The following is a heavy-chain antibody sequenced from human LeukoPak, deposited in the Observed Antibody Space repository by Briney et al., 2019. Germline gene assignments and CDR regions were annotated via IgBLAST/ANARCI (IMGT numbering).Heavy chain of an antibody. J-gene: IGHJ4*02. Sequence: PGGSLRLSCAASGFTFNSYEMNWVRQAPGKGLEWVSYINSGGSAIYYADSVKGRFTISRDNAKNSLYLQMNSLRADDTAVYYCARGYGDSIHFDYWGQGTLVTVSS. D-gene: IGHD4-17*01. V-gene: IGHV3-48*03. CDR2: INSGGSAI. CDR3: ARGYGDSIHFDY. CDR1: GFTFNSYE.